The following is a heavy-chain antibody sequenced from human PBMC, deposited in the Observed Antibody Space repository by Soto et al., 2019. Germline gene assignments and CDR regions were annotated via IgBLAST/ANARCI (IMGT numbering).Heavy chain of an antibody. Sequence: SVKVSCKASGGTFSSYTISWVRQAPGQGLEWMGRIIPILGIANYAQKFQGRVTITADKSTSTAYMELSSLRSEDTAVYYCARGDCSSTSCYGSNWFDPWGQGTLVTVSS. D-gene: IGHD2-2*01. CDR3: ARGDCSSTSCYGSNWFDP. CDR2: IIPILGIA. CDR1: GGTFSSYT. V-gene: IGHV1-69*02. J-gene: IGHJ5*02.